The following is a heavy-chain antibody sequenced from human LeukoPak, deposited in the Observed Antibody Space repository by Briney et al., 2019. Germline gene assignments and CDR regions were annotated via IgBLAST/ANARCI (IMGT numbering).Heavy chain of an antibody. Sequence: GGSLRLSCAASGFTFSDYYMSWVRQAPGKGLEWVSVIYSGGSTYYADSVKGRFTISRDNSKNTLYLQMNSLRAEDTAVYYCARYKAVADDYYYYGMDVWGQGTTVTVSS. D-gene: IGHD6-19*01. V-gene: IGHV3-53*01. CDR2: IYSGGST. J-gene: IGHJ6*02. CDR1: GFTFSDYY. CDR3: ARYKAVADDYYYYGMDV.